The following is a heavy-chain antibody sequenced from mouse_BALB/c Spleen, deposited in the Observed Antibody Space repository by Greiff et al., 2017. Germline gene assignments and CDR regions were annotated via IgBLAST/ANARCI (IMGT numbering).Heavy chain of an antibody. V-gene: IGHV5-9-4*01. CDR3: ARVGNVGFAY. J-gene: IGHJ3*01. CDR2: ISSGGSYT. CDR1: GFTFSSYA. Sequence: EVQLVESGGGLVKPGGSLKLSCAASGFTFSSYAMSWVRQSPDKRLEWVAEISSGGSYTYYPDTVTGRFTISRDNAKNTLYLEMSSLRSEDTAMYYCARVGNVGFAYWGQGTLVTVSA.